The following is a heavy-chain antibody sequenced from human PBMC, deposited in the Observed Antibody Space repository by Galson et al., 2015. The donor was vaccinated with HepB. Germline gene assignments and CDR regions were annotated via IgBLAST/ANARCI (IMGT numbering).Heavy chain of an antibody. CDR1: GGSISSSNW. V-gene: IGHV4-4*02. CDR3: ARVGGVTIFGVVSCFDI. CDR2: IYHSGST. Sequence: SETLSLTCAVSGGSISSSNWWSWVRQPPGKGLEWIGEIYHSGSTNYNPSLKSRVTISVDKSKNQFSLKLSSVTAADTAVYYCARVGGVTIFGVVSCFDIWGQGTMVTVSS. J-gene: IGHJ3*02. D-gene: IGHD3-3*01.